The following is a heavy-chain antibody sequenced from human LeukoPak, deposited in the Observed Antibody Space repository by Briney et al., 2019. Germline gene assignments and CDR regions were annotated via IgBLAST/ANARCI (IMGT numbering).Heavy chain of an antibody. V-gene: IGHV3-9*03. J-gene: IGHJ3*02. Sequence: GGSLRLSCAASGFTFDDYAMHWVRQAPGKGLEWVSGISWNSGSIGYADSVKGRFTISRDNAKNSLYLQMNSLRAEDMALYYCAKDIRRLYSEPAFGIWGQGTMVTVSS. CDR2: ISWNSGSI. CDR1: GFTFDDYA. D-gene: IGHD2-2*02. CDR3: AKDIRRLYSEPAFGI.